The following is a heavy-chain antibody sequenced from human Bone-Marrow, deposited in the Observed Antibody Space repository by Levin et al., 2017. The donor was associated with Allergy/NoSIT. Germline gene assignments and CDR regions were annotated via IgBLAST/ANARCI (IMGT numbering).Heavy chain of an antibody. D-gene: IGHD4-17*01. Sequence: PGGSLRLSCAASGFPFRTYSMNWVRQAPGQGLEWVSAITSGSSTFYPDSVKGRFTISRDNARNSLFLQMNSLRVEDTGVNYCASLQYGDYGNDYWGQGTLVTVSS. CDR1: GFPFRTYS. V-gene: IGHV3-21*01. J-gene: IGHJ4*02. CDR2: ITSGSST. CDR3: ASLQYGDYGNDY.